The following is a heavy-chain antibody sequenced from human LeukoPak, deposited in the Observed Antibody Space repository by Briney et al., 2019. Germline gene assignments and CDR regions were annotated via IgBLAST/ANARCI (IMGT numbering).Heavy chain of an antibody. J-gene: IGHJ4*02. CDR3: ARNGGYSYGYLSFFY. Sequence: SETLSLTCTVSGGSISSGGYYWSWIRQHPGKGLEWIGYIYYSGSTYYNPSLKSRVTISVDTSKNQFSLKLSSVAAADTAVYYCARNGGYSYGYLSFFYWGQGTLVTVSS. CDR2: IYYSGST. CDR1: GGSISSGGYY. D-gene: IGHD5-18*01. V-gene: IGHV4-31*03.